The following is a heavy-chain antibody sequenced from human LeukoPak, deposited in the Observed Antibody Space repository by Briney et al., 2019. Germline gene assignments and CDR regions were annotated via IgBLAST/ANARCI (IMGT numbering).Heavy chain of an antibody. V-gene: IGHV4-59*01. CDR2: IYYSGST. D-gene: IGHD6-6*01. J-gene: IGHJ4*02. CDR3: ARVDPDSSSTLEVFDY. Sequence: PSETLSLTCTVSGGSISRYYWSWIQQPPGKGLEWIGYIYYSGSTNYNPSLKSRVTISVDTSKNQFSLKLSSVTAADTAVYYCARVDPDSSSTLEVFDYWGQGTLVTVSS. CDR1: GGSISRYY.